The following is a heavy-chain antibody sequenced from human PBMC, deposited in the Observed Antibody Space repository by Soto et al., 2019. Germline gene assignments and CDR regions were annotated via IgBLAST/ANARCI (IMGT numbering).Heavy chain of an antibody. CDR2: ISSSGTYT. J-gene: IGHJ6*01. Sequence: PGGSLRLSCAASGFKFPDYHMTWIRQAQGKGLEWISYISSSGTYTTYTDSVKGRFTVSRDNAKNSLYLQMNSLTGEDTAIYYCACVAPTIFGAQFHKNLVDVWGQGNTVTVS. D-gene: IGHD3-3*01. CDR1: GFKFPDYH. V-gene: IGHV3-11*06. CDR3: ACVAPTIFGAQFHKNLVDV.